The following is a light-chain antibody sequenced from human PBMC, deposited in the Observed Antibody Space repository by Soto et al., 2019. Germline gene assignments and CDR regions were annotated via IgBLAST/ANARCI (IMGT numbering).Light chain of an antibody. J-gene: IGKJ4*01. CDR2: GAS. Sequence: EKVMTQSPATLSLSPGERATLSCRASQSLSSDLAWYQQKPGQAPRLPIYGASTRATGIPARFSGSGSGTEFTLTISSLQSEDFAVYYCQQHNSWLFGGGTKVEIK. V-gene: IGKV3-15*01. CDR1: QSLSSD. CDR3: QQHNSWL.